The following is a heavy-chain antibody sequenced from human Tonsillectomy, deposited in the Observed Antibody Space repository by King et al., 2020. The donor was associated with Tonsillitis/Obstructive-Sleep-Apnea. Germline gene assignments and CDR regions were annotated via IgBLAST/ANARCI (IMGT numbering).Heavy chain of an antibody. CDR2: INTGNGHT. CDR3: ARLVDIAVVGQPYYYYSMDV. J-gene: IGHJ6*03. CDR1: GYTFASYG. V-gene: IGHV1-3*04. D-gene: IGHD2-15*01. Sequence: QLVQSGAEVKKPGASVRVSCKASGYTFASYGMHWVRQAPGQRLEWMGWINTGNGHTKYSQKFQGRVTITSDTSASTGYMELSSLTSEDTAVYYCARLVDIAVVGQPYYYYSMDVWGKGTTVTVSS.